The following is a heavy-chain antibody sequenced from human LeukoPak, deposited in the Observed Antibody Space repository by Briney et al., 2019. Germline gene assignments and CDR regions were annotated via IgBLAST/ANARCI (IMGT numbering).Heavy chain of an antibody. CDR1: GYTFTGYD. D-gene: IGHD3-10*01. Sequence: GASVKVSCKASGYTFTGYDINWVRQATGQGLEWMGWMNPNSGNTGYAQRFQGRVTMTRNTSISPAYMELSSLRSEDTAVYYCAGAHYDYYGSGSPSNWFDPWGQGTLVTVSS. J-gene: IGHJ5*02. CDR2: MNPNSGNT. V-gene: IGHV1-8*01. CDR3: AGAHYDYYGSGSPSNWFDP.